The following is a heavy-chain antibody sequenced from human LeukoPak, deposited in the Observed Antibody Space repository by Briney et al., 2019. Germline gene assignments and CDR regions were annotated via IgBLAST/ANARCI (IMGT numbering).Heavy chain of an antibody. Sequence: GGSLRLSCAASRFSFSIYAMSWVRQAPGKGLEWVSVISGGGGSTYYADSVRGRFTISRDNSKNTLYLQMNSLRAEDTAVYYCAKRGLDCSGGSCYSAPFDSWGQGTLVTVSS. D-gene: IGHD2-15*01. J-gene: IGHJ4*02. V-gene: IGHV3-23*01. CDR2: ISGGGGST. CDR3: AKRGLDCSGGSCYSAPFDS. CDR1: RFSFSIYA.